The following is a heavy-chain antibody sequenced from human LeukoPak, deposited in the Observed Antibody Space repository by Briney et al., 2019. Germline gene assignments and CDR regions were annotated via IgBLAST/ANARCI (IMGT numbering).Heavy chain of an antibody. V-gene: IGHV1-18*01. CDR2: ISAYNGNT. CDR1: GYTFTSYG. CDR3: ARSNFTKYYYYYMDV. D-gene: IGHD1-7*01. Sequence: ASVKVSCKASGYTFTSYGISWVRQAPGQGLEWMGWISAYNGNTNYAQKLQGRVTMTTDTSTSTAYMELRSLRSDDTAVYYCARSNFTKYYYYYMDVWGKGTTVTISS. J-gene: IGHJ6*03.